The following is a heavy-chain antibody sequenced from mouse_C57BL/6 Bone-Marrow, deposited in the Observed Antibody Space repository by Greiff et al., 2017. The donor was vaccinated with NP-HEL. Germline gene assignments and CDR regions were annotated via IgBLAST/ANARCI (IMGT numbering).Heavy chain of an antibody. CDR1: GFTFTDYY. CDR2: IRNKANGYTT. V-gene: IGHV7-3*01. J-gene: IGHJ3*01. D-gene: IGHD2-3*01. CDR3: ARSGGGWFTWFAY. Sequence: EVKLVESGGGLVQPGGSLSLSCAASGFTFTDYYMSWVRQPPGKALEWLGFIRNKANGYTTEYSASGKGRFTISRDNYQNILYLQMNALRAEDSATYYCARSGGGWFTWFAYWGQGTLVTVSA.